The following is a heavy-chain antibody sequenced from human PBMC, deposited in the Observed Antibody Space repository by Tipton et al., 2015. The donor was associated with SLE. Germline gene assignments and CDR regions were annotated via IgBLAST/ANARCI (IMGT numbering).Heavy chain of an antibody. CDR2: IGYSGTT. CDR3: ARRVAAAGRTEWFDP. D-gene: IGHD6-13*01. J-gene: IGHJ5*02. CDR1: GGSITSGGNY. V-gene: IGHV4-31*02. Sequence: LRLSCNVSGGSITSGGNYWSWIRQHPGKGLEWIGYIGYSGTTYYNPSLKSRVTISADMSKNQFSLKVTSVTAADTAVYYCARRVAAAGRTEWFDPWGQGTLVTVSS.